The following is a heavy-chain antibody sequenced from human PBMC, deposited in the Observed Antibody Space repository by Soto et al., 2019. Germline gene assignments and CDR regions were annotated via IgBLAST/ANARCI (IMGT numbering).Heavy chain of an antibody. D-gene: IGHD4-17*01. Sequence: EVQLTESGGGLAQPGGSLRLSCEGSGFTFSDFAISWVRQAPGKGLEWVSVVSGNGDVTGYADSVKGRFATSRDNAKNMLILLMNSLTAEETAIYYGAKDGIQTVAFDYWGRGTLVTVSS. CDR2: VSGNGDVT. J-gene: IGHJ4*02. CDR3: AKDGIQTVAFDY. V-gene: IGHV3-23*01. CDR1: GFTFSDFA.